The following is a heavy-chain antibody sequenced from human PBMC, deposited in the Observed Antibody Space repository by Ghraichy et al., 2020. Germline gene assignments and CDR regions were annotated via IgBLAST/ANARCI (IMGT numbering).Heavy chain of an antibody. CDR2: IYYSGST. V-gene: IGHV4-39*07. CDR3: ARLGYSGYDGYWFHP. Sequence: SETLSLTCTVSGGSISSSSYYWGWIRQPPGKGLEWIGSIYYSGSTYYNPSLNSRVTISVDTSKNQFSLKLSSVTAADTAVYYCARLGYSGYDGYWFHPWGQGTLVTVSS. J-gene: IGHJ5*02. CDR1: GGSISSSSYY. D-gene: IGHD5-12*01.